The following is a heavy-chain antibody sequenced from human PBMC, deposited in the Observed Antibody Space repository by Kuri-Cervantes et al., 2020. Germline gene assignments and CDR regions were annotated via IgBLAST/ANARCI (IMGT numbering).Heavy chain of an antibody. CDR2: ISAYNGNT. J-gene: IGHJ4*02. D-gene: IGHD6-13*01. Sequence: ASVKVSCKASGYTFTSYGISWVRQAPGQGLEWMGWISAYNGNTNYAQKLQGRVTITTDTSTSTAYMELSSLRSEDTAVYYCARAPRGYSSSWFDYWGQGTLVTVSS. V-gene: IGHV1-18*01. CDR3: ARAPRGYSSSWFDY. CDR1: GYTFTSYG.